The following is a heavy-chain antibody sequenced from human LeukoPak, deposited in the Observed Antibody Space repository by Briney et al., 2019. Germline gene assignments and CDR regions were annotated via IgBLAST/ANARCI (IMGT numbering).Heavy chain of an antibody. D-gene: IGHD4-17*01. V-gene: IGHV3-23*01. CDR1: GFTFSTYA. J-gene: IGHJ4*02. CDR2: ISDSGGST. CDR3: AKVRSERRLTTEFDS. Sequence: GGSLRLSCAASGFTFSTYAMCWVRQAPGKGLEWVSGISDSGGSTFHADSVKGRLTISRDNSRNTLYLQMSSLRAEDTAIYYCAKVRSERRLTTEFDSWGRGTLVTVSS.